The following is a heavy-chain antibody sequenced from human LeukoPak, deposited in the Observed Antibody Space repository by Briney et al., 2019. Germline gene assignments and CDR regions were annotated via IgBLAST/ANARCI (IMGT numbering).Heavy chain of an antibody. J-gene: IGHJ4*02. Sequence: QPGGSLRLSCAASGFTFSSYGMHWVRQAPGKGLEWVAVISYDGSNKYYADSVKGRFTISRDNSKNTLYLQMNSLRAEDTAVYYCAKVPHLDYDHVWGSYRVDYWGQGTLVTVSS. CDR3: AKVPHLDYDHVWGSYRVDY. D-gene: IGHD3-16*02. CDR2: ISYDGSNK. V-gene: IGHV3-30*18. CDR1: GFTFSSYG.